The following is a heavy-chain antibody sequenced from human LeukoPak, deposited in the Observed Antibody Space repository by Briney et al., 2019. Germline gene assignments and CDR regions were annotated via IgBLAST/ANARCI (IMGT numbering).Heavy chain of an antibody. D-gene: IGHD2-2*01. J-gene: IGHJ6*03. CDR3: ARLGPNIVVVPAARNYYYYYYMDV. CDR2: IYTSGST. V-gene: IGHV4-4*07. CDR1: GGSISSYY. Sequence: SETLSLTCTVSGGSISSYYWSWIRQPAGKGLEWIGRIYTSGSTNYNPSLKSRVTMSVDTSKNQFSLKLSSVTAADMAVYYCARLGPNIVVVPAARNYYYYYYMDVWGKGTTVTVSS.